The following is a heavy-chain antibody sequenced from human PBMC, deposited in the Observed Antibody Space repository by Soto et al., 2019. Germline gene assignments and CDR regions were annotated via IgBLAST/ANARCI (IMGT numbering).Heavy chain of an antibody. Sequence: QVQLQESGPGLVKPSETLSLTCTVSGGSISSYYWSWIRQPAGQGLEWIGRIYTSGSTNYNPSLKSRVTMSVDTSKNQFSLKLSSVTAAYTAVYYCARVRIAARTGAYGMDVWGQGTTVTVSS. CDR3: ARVRIAARTGAYGMDV. V-gene: IGHV4-4*07. J-gene: IGHJ6*02. CDR2: IYTSGST. CDR1: GGSISSYY. D-gene: IGHD6-6*01.